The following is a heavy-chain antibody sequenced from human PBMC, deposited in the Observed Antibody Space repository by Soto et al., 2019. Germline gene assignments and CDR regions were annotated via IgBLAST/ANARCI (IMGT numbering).Heavy chain of an antibody. CDR1: GGSISSYY. CDR3: ASTDDPGGEYGMDV. CDR2: IYYSGST. D-gene: IGHD3-10*01. Sequence: SETLSLTCTVSGGSISSYYWSWIRQPPGKGLERIGYIYYSGSTNYNPSLKSRVTISVDTSKNQFSLKLSSVTAADTAVYYCASTDDPGGEYGMDVWGQGTTVTVSS. V-gene: IGHV4-59*01. J-gene: IGHJ6*02.